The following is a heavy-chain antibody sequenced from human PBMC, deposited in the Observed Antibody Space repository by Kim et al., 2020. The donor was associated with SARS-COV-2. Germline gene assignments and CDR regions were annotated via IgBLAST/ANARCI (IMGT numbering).Heavy chain of an antibody. Sequence: SETLSLTCTVSGGSISSGGYYWSWIRQHPGKGLEWIGYIYYSGNTYYNPSLKSRVTISVDTSKNQFSLKLSSVTAADTAVYYCARDALGSYGKYFDYWGQGTLVTVTS. V-gene: IGHV4-31*03. CDR1: GGSISSGGYY. D-gene: IGHD5-18*01. CDR2: IYYSGNT. CDR3: ARDALGSYGKYFDY. J-gene: IGHJ4*02.